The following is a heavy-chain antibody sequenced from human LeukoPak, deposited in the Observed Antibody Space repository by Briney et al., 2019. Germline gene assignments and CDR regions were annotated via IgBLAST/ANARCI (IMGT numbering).Heavy chain of an antibody. D-gene: IGHD2-15*01. Sequence: GGSLRLSCAASGFTFSTYSMNWVRQAPGKGLEWVSYISSSSSTKYYADSVKGRFAISRDNAKNSLYLQMNSLRAEDTAVYYCARVLRYCSGGNCYSGGLGYMDVWGKGTTVTISS. CDR2: ISSSSSTK. CDR3: ARVLRYCSGGNCYSGGLGYMDV. V-gene: IGHV3-48*01. J-gene: IGHJ6*03. CDR1: GFTFSTYS.